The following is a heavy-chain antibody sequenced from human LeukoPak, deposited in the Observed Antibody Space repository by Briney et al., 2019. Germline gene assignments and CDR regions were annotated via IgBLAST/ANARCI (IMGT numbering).Heavy chain of an antibody. D-gene: IGHD6-19*01. CDR2: IGNSGGDT. J-gene: IGHJ4*02. V-gene: IGHV3-23*01. CDR3: AKRGGESSGWGPFDY. CDR1: GVSFTSCS. Sequence: GWSLAVSCPASGVSFTSCSMCWVRHDPGKGLEWVSCIGNSGGDTVYADSVRGRFTVSRDTSRNTLFLEMNSLRAEDTAIYYCAKRGGESSGWGPFDYWGQGTLVTVSS.